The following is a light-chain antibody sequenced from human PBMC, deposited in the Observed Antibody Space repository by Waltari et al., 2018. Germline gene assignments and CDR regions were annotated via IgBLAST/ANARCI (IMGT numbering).Light chain of an antibody. V-gene: IGKV3-20*01. CDR3: QHYGSSPPLT. J-gene: IGKJ4*01. Sequence: EIVLTQSPGTLSLSPGGRATLSCRASQSVSSSSLAWYHQKPGQAPRLLIYGSSSRATGIPDRFSGSGSGTDFTLTISRVEPEDYAVYYCQHYGSSPPLTFGGGTKVEMK. CDR1: QSVSSSS. CDR2: GSS.